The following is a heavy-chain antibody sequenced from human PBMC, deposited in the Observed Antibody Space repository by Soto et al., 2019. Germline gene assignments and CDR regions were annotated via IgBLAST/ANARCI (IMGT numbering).Heavy chain of an antibody. CDR1: GGSISSNIYY. V-gene: IGHV4-39*01. J-gene: IGHJ6*02. D-gene: IGHD2-21*02. CDR2: IYYSGST. Sequence: TSETLSLTCSVSGGSISSNIYYWAWIRQPPGKGLEWIGYIYYSGSTTYNPSLKSRVTISIDTSKNHLSLKLSSVTAADTAVYYCARQYCGGDCYYYYYGLDVWGQGTTVTVSS. CDR3: ARQYCGGDCYYYYYGLDV.